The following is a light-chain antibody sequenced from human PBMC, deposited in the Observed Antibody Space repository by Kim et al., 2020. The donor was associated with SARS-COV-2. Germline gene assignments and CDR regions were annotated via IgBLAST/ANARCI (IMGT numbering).Light chain of an antibody. Sequence: ASIGDRVTISFRANKSISSWLAWNQQKPGKAPKLLIYKTSYLESGVPSGFSGSGSGTEFTLTIASLQPDDFATYYCQQYDRDPYSFGQGTKVDIK. V-gene: IGKV1-5*03. J-gene: IGKJ2*03. CDR1: KSISSW. CDR2: KTS. CDR3: QQYDRDPYS.